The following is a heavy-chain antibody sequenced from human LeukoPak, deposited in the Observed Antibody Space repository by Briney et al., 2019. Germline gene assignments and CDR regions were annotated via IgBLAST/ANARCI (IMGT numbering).Heavy chain of an antibody. CDR1: GFTFSSYA. CDR3: ARSPITMVRGVHAFDI. J-gene: IGHJ3*02. V-gene: IGHV3-30*04. CDR2: ISYDGSNK. Sequence: GGSLRLSCAASGFTFSSYAMHWVRQAPGKGLEWVAVISYDGSNKYYADSVKGRFTISRDNSKNTLYLQMNSLRAEDTAVYYCARSPITMVRGVHAFDIWGQGTMVTVSS. D-gene: IGHD3-10*01.